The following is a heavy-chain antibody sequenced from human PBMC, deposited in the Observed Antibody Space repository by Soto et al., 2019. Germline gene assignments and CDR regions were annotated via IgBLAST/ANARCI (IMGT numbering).Heavy chain of an antibody. J-gene: IGHJ3*02. CDR1: GYSFTKYW. V-gene: IGHV5-51*01. CDR3: ARQSDSGGYYGTPGTFDI. D-gene: IGHD3-22*01. CDR2: IYPGDSDS. Sequence: PGESLKKSRKGSGYSFTKYWVGGVGQVPGKSPEWKGLIYPGDSDSRYSPSFQGKVTISADKSITTAYLQWSSLKASDTAMYYCARQSDSGGYYGTPGTFDIWGQGTMVTV.